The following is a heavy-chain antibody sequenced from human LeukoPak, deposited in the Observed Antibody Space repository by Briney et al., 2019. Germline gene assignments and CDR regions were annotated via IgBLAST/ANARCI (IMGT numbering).Heavy chain of an antibody. D-gene: IGHD3-22*01. J-gene: IGHJ4*02. CDR2: VNTNTGNP. Sequence: GASVKVSCNASGYTFTRNTINWVRQAPGQGLEWMGWVNTNTGNPTYAQGFTGRFVFSSDTSVSTAYLQIGSLKAEDTAVYYCVTNFDSSGYFGYWGQGTLVTVSS. V-gene: IGHV7-4-1*01. CDR3: VTNFDSSGYFGY. CDR1: GYTFTRNT.